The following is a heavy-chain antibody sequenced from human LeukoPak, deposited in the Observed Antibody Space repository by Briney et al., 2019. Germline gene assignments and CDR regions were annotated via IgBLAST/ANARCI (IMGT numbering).Heavy chain of an antibody. Sequence: GGSLRLSCAASGFTLSSYAMSWVRQAPGKGLEWVSAISGSGGSTYYADSVKGRFTISRDNSKNTLYLQMNSLRAEDTAVYYCAKVITGPNWFDPWGQGTLVTVSS. J-gene: IGHJ5*02. D-gene: IGHD1-14*01. CDR3: AKVITGPNWFDP. V-gene: IGHV3-23*01. CDR2: ISGSGGST. CDR1: GFTLSSYA.